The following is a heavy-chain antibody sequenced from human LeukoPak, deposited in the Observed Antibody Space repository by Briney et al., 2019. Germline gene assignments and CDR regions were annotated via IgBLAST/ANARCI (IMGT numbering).Heavy chain of an antibody. CDR1: GFTFSSYA. V-gene: IGHV3-30-3*01. CDR3: ATQGEHSYDSNRSGYFQH. D-gene: IGHD3-22*01. CDR2: ISYDGSNK. J-gene: IGHJ1*01. Sequence: PGGSLRLSCAASGFTFSSYAMHWVRQAPCKGLEWVAVISYDGSNKYYADSVKGRFTISRDNSKNTLYLQMNSLRAEDTAVYYCATQGEHSYDSNRSGYFQHWGQGTLVTVSS.